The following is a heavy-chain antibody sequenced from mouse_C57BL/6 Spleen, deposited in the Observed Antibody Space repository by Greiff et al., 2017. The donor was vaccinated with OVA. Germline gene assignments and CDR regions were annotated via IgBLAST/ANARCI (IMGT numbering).Heavy chain of an antibody. CDR3: ARHEDRSYDGYYDYAMDY. V-gene: IGHV1-62-2*01. J-gene: IGHJ4*01. CDR1: GYTFTEYT. D-gene: IGHD2-3*01. CDR2: FYPGSGSI. Sequence: QVHVKQSGAELVKPGASVKLSCKASGYTFTEYTIHWVKQRSGQGLEWIGWFYPGSGSIKYNEKFKDKATLTADKSSSTVYMELSRLTAEDSAVYFCARHEDRSYDGYYDYAMDYWGQGTSGTVSS.